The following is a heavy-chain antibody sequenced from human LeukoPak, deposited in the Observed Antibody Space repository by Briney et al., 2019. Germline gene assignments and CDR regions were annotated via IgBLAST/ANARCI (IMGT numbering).Heavy chain of an antibody. CDR2: ISWNSGSI. CDR3: ARDPLYSSSFEY. D-gene: IGHD6-6*01. J-gene: IGHJ4*02. Sequence: PGRSLRLSCAASGFTFDDYAMHWVRQAPGKGLEWVSGISWNSGSIGYADSVKGRFTISRDNAKNTLYLQTNSLRAEDTAVYYCARDPLYSSSFEYWGQGTLVTVSS. V-gene: IGHV3-9*01. CDR1: GFTFDDYA.